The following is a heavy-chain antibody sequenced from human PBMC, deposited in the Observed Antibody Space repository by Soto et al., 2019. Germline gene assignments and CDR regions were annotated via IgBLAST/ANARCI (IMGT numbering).Heavy chain of an antibody. CDR2: ISYDGSNK. V-gene: IGHV3-30-3*01. D-gene: IGHD7-27*01. J-gene: IGHJ6*02. Sequence: QVQLVESGGGVVQPGRSLRLSCAASGFTFSSYTMHWARQAPGKGLEWVALISYDGSNKYYADSVKGRFTISRDNSKNPLYLQMNSLRAEDTAVYYCARDWGYYGMDVWGQGTTVTVSS. CDR1: GFTFSSYT. CDR3: ARDWGYYGMDV.